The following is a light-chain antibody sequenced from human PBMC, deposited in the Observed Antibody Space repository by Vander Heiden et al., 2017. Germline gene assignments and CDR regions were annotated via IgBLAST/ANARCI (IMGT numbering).Light chain of an antibody. J-gene: IGKJ5*01. CDR3: QQSYSTPRIT. CDR1: QSVSSN. V-gene: IGKV1-39*01. Sequence: DIQMTQSPSSLSASVGDRVTITCQASQSVSSNFNWYQQKPGKAPKLLIYAASSMQSGVPSRFSGSGSGTDYTLIISSLQPEDFATYYCQQSYSTPRITFGQGTRLEIK. CDR2: AAS.